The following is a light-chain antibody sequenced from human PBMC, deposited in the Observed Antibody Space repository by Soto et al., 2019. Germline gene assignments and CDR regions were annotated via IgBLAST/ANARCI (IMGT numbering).Light chain of an antibody. CDR1: QAIRND. CDR3: LQHNNYPWT. Sequence: DIQMTQSPSSLSASVGDRVTSTCRASQAIRNDVGWYQQKPGKDPKRLIYIASRLESGVPSRFSGSGFGTEFTLPISALQPEDSATYYCLQHNNYPWTFGQGTRVEIK. CDR2: IAS. J-gene: IGKJ1*01. V-gene: IGKV1-17*01.